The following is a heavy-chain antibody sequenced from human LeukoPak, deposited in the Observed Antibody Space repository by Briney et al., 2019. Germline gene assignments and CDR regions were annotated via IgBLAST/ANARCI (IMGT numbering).Heavy chain of an antibody. CDR1: GFTFSSYW. CDR2: ISGSGGST. Sequence: TGGSLRLSCAASGFTFSSYWMSWVRQAPGKGLEWVSAISGSGGSTYYADSVKGRFTISRDNSKNTLYLQMNSLRAEDTAVYYCATRATMVRGVRLNSDYWGQGTLVTVSS. CDR3: ATRATMVRGVRLNSDY. V-gene: IGHV3-23*01. D-gene: IGHD3-10*01. J-gene: IGHJ4*02.